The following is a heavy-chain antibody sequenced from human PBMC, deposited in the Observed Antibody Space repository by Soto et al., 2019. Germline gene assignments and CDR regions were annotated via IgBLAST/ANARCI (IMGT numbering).Heavy chain of an antibody. V-gene: IGHV3-11*06. D-gene: IGHD3-3*01. CDR1: GFTFSDYY. CDR2: ISSSSSYT. Sequence: RRLSCAASGFTFSDYYMSWIRQAPGKGLEWVSYISSSSSYTNYADSVKGRFTISRDNAKNSLYLQMNSLRAEDTAVYYCARVGAITIFGVVIHSNFDYWGQGTLVTVSS. J-gene: IGHJ4*02. CDR3: ARVGAITIFGVVIHSNFDY.